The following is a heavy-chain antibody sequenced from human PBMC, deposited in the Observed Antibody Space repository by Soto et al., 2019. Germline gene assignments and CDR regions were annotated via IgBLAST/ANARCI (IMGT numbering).Heavy chain of an antibody. J-gene: IGHJ6*02. Sequence: EVQLLESGGGLVQPGGSLRLSCAASGFTFSSYAMRWVRQAPGKGLEWVSGISGSGGSTYYADSVKGRFTISRDNSKNTRYLQTNSLRAEDTAVYYGAKERGYNDGYDAMDVWGQGTTVTVSS. D-gene: IGHD1-1*01. CDR2: ISGSGGST. CDR3: AKERGYNDGYDAMDV. CDR1: GFTFSSYA. V-gene: IGHV3-23*01.